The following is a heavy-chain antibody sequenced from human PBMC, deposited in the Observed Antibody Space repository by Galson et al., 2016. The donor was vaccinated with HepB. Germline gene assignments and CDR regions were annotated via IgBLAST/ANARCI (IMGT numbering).Heavy chain of an antibody. D-gene: IGHD3-3*01. CDR1: GSFFSSNV. J-gene: IGHJ4*02. Sequence: SLRLSCAASGSFFSSNVMNWVRQAPGKGPEWVASITRSSTYTSYADSVRGRFTISRDNARNSLYLHMERLRVEDTAVYYCASSVVAPNYDFSSGYYKDLDSWGQGTLVTVSS. CDR3: ASSVVAPNYDFSSGYYKDLDS. CDR2: ITRSSTYT. V-gene: IGHV3-21*01.